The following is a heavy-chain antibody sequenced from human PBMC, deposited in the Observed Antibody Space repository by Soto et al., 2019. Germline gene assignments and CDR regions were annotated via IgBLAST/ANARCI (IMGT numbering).Heavy chain of an antibody. J-gene: IGHJ4*02. D-gene: IGHD1-1*01. CDR2: IKQDGSER. CDR1: GLTFCTYW. Sequence: QSGWSMRLSCASSGLTFCTYWMSWVRQAPGKGLEWVANIKQDGSERYYVDSVKGRFTISRDNAKSSLFLQMNSLRAEDTAVYYCATDSGTSDYWGQGTLVTVSS. V-gene: IGHV3-7*01. CDR3: ATDSGTSDY.